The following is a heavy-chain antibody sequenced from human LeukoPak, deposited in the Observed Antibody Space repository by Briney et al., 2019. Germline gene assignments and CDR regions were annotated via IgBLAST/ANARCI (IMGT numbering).Heavy chain of an antibody. CDR3: ASIAGSSTSWYHFDN. Sequence: SETLSLTCNVSGGSVSSSNHHWAWFRQSPGMGLEWVGTFFTTGRTSQNPDPSLKGRVTLSVDTSRNQFSLQLRSLTAADTAIFYCASIAGSSTSWYHFDNWGQGTLVTVSS. CDR2: FFTTGRT. V-gene: IGHV4-39*01. CDR1: GGSVSSSNHH. J-gene: IGHJ4*02. D-gene: IGHD6-13*01.